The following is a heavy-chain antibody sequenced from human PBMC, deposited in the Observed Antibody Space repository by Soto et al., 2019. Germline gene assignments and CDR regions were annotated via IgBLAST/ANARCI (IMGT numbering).Heavy chain of an antibody. CDR2: IYYSGST. Sequence: PSETLSLTCTVSGGSISSSSYYWGWIRQPPGKGLEWIGSIYYSGSTYYNPSLKSRVTISVDTSKNQFSLKLSSVTAADTAVYYCARRTTVTTRPLDYYGMDVWGQGTTVTVSS. V-gene: IGHV4-39*01. D-gene: IGHD4-4*01. CDR1: GGSISSSSYY. CDR3: ARRTTVTTRPLDYYGMDV. J-gene: IGHJ6*02.